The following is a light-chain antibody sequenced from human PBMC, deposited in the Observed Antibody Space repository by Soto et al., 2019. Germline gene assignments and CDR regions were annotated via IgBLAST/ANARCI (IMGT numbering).Light chain of an antibody. CDR1: TGAVNTSHY. J-gene: IGLJ2*01. CDR2: DTN. Sequence: QAVVTQEPSLTVSPGGTVTLTCGSSTGAVNTSHYPYWFQQRPGQAPRTLIYDTNNKHSWTHARFSGSLLVDKDALTHSGAQPDDEYEYYCLLSYGGGRRVFGGGTTLTVL. V-gene: IGLV7-46*01. CDR3: LLSYGGGRRV.